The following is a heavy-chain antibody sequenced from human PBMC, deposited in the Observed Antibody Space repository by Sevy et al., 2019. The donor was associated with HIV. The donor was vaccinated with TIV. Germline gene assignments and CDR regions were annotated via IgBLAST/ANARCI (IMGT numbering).Heavy chain of an antibody. V-gene: IGHV1-58*01. CDR3: AAEAQVGADYYFDY. CDR1: GFTFTSSA. J-gene: IGHJ4*02. Sequence: SVKVSCKASGFTFTSSAVQWVRQARGQRLEWIGWIVVGSGNTNYAQKFQERVTITRDMSTSTAYMERSSLRSEDTAVYYGAAEAQVGADYYFDYWGQGTLVTVSS. D-gene: IGHD1-26*01. CDR2: IVVGSGNT.